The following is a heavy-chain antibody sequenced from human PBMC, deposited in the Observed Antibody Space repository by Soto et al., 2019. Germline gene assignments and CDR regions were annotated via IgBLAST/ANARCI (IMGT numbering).Heavy chain of an antibody. CDR2: IYYAGST. V-gene: IGHV4-39*01. CDR3: ARLVFHCLRGSCDDYNFYGLDV. J-gene: IGHJ6*02. Sequence: SETLSLPCTASGGSISSTDHYWGWIRQPPGKGLEWLGSIYYAGSTFHNPSLKRRATISVDTSRNQFSLRLSSVTALDTVVYYCARLVFHCLRGSCDDYNFYGLDVWGQGTTVTVSS. D-gene: IGHD2-15*01. CDR1: GGSISSTDHY.